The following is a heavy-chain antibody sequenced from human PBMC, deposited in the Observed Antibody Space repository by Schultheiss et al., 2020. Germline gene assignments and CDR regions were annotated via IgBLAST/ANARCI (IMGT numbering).Heavy chain of an antibody. Sequence: GGSLRLSCAASGFTFSSYGMHWVRQAPGKGLEWVAVISYDGSNKYYADSVKGRFTISRDNSKNTLYLQMNSLRAEDTAVYYCAKDQPNIYDFWSGYLPVSDYWGQGTLVTVSS. D-gene: IGHD3-3*01. J-gene: IGHJ4*02. V-gene: IGHV3-30*18. CDR3: AKDQPNIYDFWSGYLPVSDY. CDR2: ISYDGSNK. CDR1: GFTFSSYG.